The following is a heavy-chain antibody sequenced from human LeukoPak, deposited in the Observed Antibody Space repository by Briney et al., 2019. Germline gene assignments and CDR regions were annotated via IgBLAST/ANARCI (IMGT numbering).Heavy chain of an antibody. CDR1: GFTFSYYG. D-gene: IGHD1-26*01. CDR2: IRYDETKT. CDR3: AKSHLPNTYSGTYYCDY. Sequence: PGGSLRLSCAASGFTFSYYGMNWVRQAPGKGLEWVAFIRYDETKTYFGDSVKGRFSISRDTSKNTVYLQMNSLRAEDTAMYYCAKSHLPNTYSGTYYCDYWGQGTLVTVSS. V-gene: IGHV3-30*02. J-gene: IGHJ4*02.